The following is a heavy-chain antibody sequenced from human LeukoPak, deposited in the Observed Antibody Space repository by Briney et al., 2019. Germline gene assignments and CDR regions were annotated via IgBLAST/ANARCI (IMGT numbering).Heavy chain of an antibody. CDR2: IYYSGTT. CDR1: GGSISSYY. CDR3: ARGVYIAAAQYGD. D-gene: IGHD6-13*01. Sequence: SETLSLTCTVSGGSISSYYWSWIRQPPGKGLEWIGYIYYSGTTNYNPSLKSRVTISVDTSKNQFSLKLSSVTAADTAVYYCARGVYIAAAQYGDWGQGTLVTVSS. V-gene: IGHV4-59*01. J-gene: IGHJ4*02.